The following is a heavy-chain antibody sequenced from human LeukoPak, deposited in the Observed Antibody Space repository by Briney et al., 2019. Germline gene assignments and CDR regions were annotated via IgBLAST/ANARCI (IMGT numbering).Heavy chain of an antibody. J-gene: IGHJ3*02. Sequence: PGGSLRLSCAVSGLTFNRLDMHWVRQVTGKGLEWVSAIGTLADTFYSDSVEGRFTISRENAKNSLYLQMNTLRAGDTAVYYCATGRSSGWSYAFDIWGRGTMVTVSS. CDR2: IGTLADT. CDR3: ATGRSSGWSYAFDI. D-gene: IGHD6-19*01. V-gene: IGHV3-13*01. CDR1: GLTFNRLD.